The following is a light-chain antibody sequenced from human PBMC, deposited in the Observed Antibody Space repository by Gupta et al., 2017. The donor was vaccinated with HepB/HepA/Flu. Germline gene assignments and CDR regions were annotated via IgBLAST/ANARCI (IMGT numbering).Light chain of an antibody. J-gene: IGKJ2*01. CDR2: DTS. CDR1: QSVDIS. V-gene: IGKV3-15*01. CDR3: QQYDSWPVT. Sequence: IVMTQSPATLSMSPGERATLACRASQSVDISLAWYQQKPGQAPRLLIYDTSSRATSVPARFSGSGSGTEFTRTISSLQAEDFAVYSCQQYDSWPVTFGQGTKLEIK.